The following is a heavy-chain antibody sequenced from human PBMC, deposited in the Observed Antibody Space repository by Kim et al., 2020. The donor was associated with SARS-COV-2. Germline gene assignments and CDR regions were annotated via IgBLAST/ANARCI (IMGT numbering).Heavy chain of an antibody. Sequence: SETLSLTCAVYGGSFSGYYWSWIRQPPGKGLEWIGEINHSGSTNYNPSLKSRVTISVDTSKNQFSLKLSSVTAADTAVYYCARGRRSRNYYGSGSLFDYWGQGTLVTVSS. J-gene: IGHJ4*02. CDR1: GGSFSGYY. V-gene: IGHV4-34*01. D-gene: IGHD3-10*01. CDR2: INHSGST. CDR3: ARGRRSRNYYGSGSLFDY.